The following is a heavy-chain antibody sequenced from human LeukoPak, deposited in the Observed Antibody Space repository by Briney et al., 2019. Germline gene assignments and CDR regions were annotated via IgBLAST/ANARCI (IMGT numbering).Heavy chain of an antibody. CDR1: GYTFTSYY. Sequence: ASVKVSCKASGYTFTSYYMHWVCQAPGQGLEWMGIINPSGGSTSYAQKFQGRVTMTRDTSTSTGYMELSSLRAEDTAAYYCARDRRRIKKGDGVVVVAAIFDYWGQGTLVTVSS. J-gene: IGHJ4*02. CDR2: INPSGGST. D-gene: IGHD2-15*01. V-gene: IGHV1-46*01. CDR3: ARDRRRIKKGDGVVVVAAIFDY.